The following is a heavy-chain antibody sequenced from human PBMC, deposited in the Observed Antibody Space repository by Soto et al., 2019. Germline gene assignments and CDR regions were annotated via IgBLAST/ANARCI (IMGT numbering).Heavy chain of an antibody. CDR2: IYWDDDK. J-gene: IGHJ6*02. CDR3: AHSMGYSYGAVDYYYGMDV. D-gene: IGHD5-18*01. Sequence: QITLKESGPTLVKPTQTLTLTCTFSGFSLSTSGVGVGWIRQPPGKALEWLALIYWDDDKRYSPSLKSGLTITKDTSKNQVVLTMTNMDPVDTATYYCAHSMGYSYGAVDYYYGMDVWGQGTTVTVSS. CDR1: GFSLSTSGVG. V-gene: IGHV2-5*02.